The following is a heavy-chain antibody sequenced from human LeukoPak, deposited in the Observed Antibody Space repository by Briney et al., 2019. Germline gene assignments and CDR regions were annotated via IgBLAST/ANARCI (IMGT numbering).Heavy chain of an antibody. CDR1: GYTFTGYY. V-gene: IGHV1-2*02. J-gene: IGHJ4*02. D-gene: IGHD3-3*01. CDR2: INPNSGGT. Sequence: ASVKVSCKASGYTFTGYYMHWVRQAPGQGLEWMGWINPNSGGTNYAQKFQGRVTMTRDTSISTAYMELSRLRSDETAVYYCARGGNDFSLLGYLDYWGQGTLVTVSS. CDR3: ARGGNDFSLLGYLDY.